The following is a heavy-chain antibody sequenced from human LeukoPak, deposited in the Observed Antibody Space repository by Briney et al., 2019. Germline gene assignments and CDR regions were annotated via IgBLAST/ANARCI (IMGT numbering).Heavy chain of an antibody. Sequence: PGGSLRLSCAASGFTFDDYAMHWVRQAPGKGLEWVSGISWNSGSIGYADSVKGRFTISRDNSKNSLYLQMNSLRTEDTALYYCAKDDSYSSGWYASDVGGHFDYWGQGTLVTVSS. CDR1: GFTFDDYA. CDR2: ISWNSGSI. J-gene: IGHJ4*02. CDR3: AKDDSYSSGWYASDVGGHFDY. D-gene: IGHD6-19*01. V-gene: IGHV3-9*01.